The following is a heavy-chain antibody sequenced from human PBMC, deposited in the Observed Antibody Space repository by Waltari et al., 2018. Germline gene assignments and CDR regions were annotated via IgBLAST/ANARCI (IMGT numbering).Heavy chain of an antibody. Sequence: QLQLQESGTGLVKPSETLSLTCPVSGGAISSRCYSWGWFRQPPGKGLEWIGSISYSGSTYYNPSLKSRVTISVDTSKNQFSLKLSSVTAADTAVYYCARSRTGDYIDYWGQGTLVTVSS. CDR3: ARSRTGDYIDY. J-gene: IGHJ4*02. D-gene: IGHD2-2*01. V-gene: IGHV4-39*01. CDR1: GGAISSRCYS. CDR2: ISYSGST.